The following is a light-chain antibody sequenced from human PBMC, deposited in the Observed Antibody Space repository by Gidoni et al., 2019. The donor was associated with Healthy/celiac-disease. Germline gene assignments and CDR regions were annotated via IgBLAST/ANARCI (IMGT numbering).Light chain of an antibody. J-gene: IGLJ2*01. CDR1: KLGDKY. V-gene: IGLV3-1*01. CDR3: QAWDSSLRV. Sequence: SYELTQPPSVSVSPGQTASITCSGDKLGDKYACWSQQKPGQSPLLVIYQDSKRPSGIPERFSGSNSGNTATLTISGTQAMDEADYYCQAWDSSLRVFGGGTKLTVL. CDR2: QDS.